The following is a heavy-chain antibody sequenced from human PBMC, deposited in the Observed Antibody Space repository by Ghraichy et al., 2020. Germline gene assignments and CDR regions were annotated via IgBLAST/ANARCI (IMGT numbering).Heavy chain of an antibody. V-gene: IGHV1-69*06. D-gene: IGHD5-24*01. Sequence: SVKVSCKASGGTFSSYAISWVRQVPGQGLEWMGGIIPIFGTANYAQKFQGRVTITADKSTSTAYMELSSLRSEDTAVYYCARDRGGDGYNLDDAFDIWGQGTMVTVSS. CDR3: ARDRGGDGYNLDDAFDI. CDR2: IIPIFGTA. J-gene: IGHJ3*02. CDR1: GGTFSSYA.